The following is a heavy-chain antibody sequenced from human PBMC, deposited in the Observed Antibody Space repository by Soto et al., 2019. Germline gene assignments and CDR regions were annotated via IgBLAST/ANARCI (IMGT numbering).Heavy chain of an antibody. D-gene: IGHD3-10*01. CDR1: GGSFSGYS. CDR2: MNHSGST. Sequence: QVQLQQWGSGLLKPSETLSLTCAVYGGSFSGYSWSWIRMPPGKGLEWIGAMNHSGSTTYIPTLKSRPTLSTDTSMNQLFLNRSSVTAADTAVYQFARVGFIVTVLSGGVDVWGQGTTVTVSS. V-gene: IGHV4-34*01. J-gene: IGHJ6*02. CDR3: ARVGFIVTVLSGGVDV.